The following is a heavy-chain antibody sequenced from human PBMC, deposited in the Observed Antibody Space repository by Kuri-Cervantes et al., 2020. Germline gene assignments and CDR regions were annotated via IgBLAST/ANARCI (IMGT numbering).Heavy chain of an antibody. J-gene: IGHJ4*02. V-gene: IGHV4-34*01. CDR1: GGSFSGYY. Sequence: SQTLSLTCAVYGGSFSGYYWSWNRQPPGKGLEWIGEINHSGSTNYNPSLKSRVTISVDTSKNQFSLKLSSVTAADTAVYYCAREDIAVVGGEGYWGQGTLVTVSS. CDR2: INHSGST. D-gene: IGHD6-19*01. CDR3: AREDIAVVGGEGY.